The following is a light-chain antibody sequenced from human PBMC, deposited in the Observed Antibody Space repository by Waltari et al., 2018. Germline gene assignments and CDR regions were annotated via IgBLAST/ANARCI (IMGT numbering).Light chain of an antibody. CDR2: KAS. CDR1: QSIPRW. Sequence: DIQMTQSPSTLSACVGDRVTITCRASQSIPRWLAWYQQKPGKAPKLLIYKASILESGVPSRFSGGGSGTEFTLTISSLQPDDFATYYCQHYDSYSATFGGGTKVEIK. V-gene: IGKV1-5*03. J-gene: IGKJ4*02. CDR3: QHYDSYSAT.